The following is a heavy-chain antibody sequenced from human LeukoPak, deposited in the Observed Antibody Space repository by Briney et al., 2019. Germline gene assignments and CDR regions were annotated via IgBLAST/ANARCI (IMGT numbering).Heavy chain of an antibody. CDR2: IYTSGST. V-gene: IGHV4-4*07. J-gene: IGHJ6*02. CDR3: ARDGVSSSWTYYYYYGMDV. D-gene: IGHD6-13*01. CDR1: GGSISSYY. Sequence: SETLSLTCTVSGGSISSYYWSWLRQPAGKGLEWIGRIYTSGSTNYNPSLKSRVTMSVDTSKNQFSLKLSSVTAADTAVYYCARDGVSSSWTYYYYYGMDVWGQGTTVTVSS.